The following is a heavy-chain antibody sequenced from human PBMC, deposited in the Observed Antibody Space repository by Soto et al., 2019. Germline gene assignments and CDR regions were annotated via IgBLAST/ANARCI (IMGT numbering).Heavy chain of an antibody. CDR3: AKDRNLYYYDSSGPRSFDY. Sequence: GGSLRLSCAASGFTFNSYGIHWVRQAPGKGLEWVALISFDGSNKYYADSVKGRFTISRDNSKNTLYLQMNSLRAEDTAVYYCAKDRNLYYYDSSGPRSFDYWGQRTLVTVSS. J-gene: IGHJ4*02. D-gene: IGHD3-22*01. CDR2: ISFDGSNK. CDR1: GFTFNSYG. V-gene: IGHV3-30*18.